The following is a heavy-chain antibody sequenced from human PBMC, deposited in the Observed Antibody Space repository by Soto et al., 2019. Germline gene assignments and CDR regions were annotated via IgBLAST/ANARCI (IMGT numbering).Heavy chain of an antibody. CDR1: GDSISSPTFY. CDR2: VYYNGRA. D-gene: IGHD2-8*01. Sequence: SETLSLTCIVSGDSISSPTFYWGWIRQPPGKGLEWIGSVYYNGRAHYNPSLRSRVTISVDTSENHFSLSLNSVTAADTAVYYCASLSSILPLPMYAPHGLDYWGQGALVTVSS. J-gene: IGHJ4*02. V-gene: IGHV4-39*02. CDR3: ASLSSILPLPMYAPHGLDY.